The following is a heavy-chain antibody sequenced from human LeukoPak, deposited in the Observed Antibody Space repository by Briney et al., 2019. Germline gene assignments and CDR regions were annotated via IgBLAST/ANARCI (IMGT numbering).Heavy chain of an antibody. CDR2: IYYSGST. CDR1: GGSISSYY. Sequence: PSETLSLTCTVSGGSISSYYWSWIRQPPGKGLEWIGYIYYSGSTNYIPSLKSRVTISVDTSKNQFSLKLSSVTAADTAVYYCARAIGYYDSSGYYWFDAFDIWGQGTMVTVSS. V-gene: IGHV4-59*01. D-gene: IGHD3-22*01. J-gene: IGHJ3*02. CDR3: ARAIGYYDSSGYYWFDAFDI.